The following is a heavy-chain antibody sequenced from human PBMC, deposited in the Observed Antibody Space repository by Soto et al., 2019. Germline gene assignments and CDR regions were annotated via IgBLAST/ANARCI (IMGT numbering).Heavy chain of an antibody. Sequence: GGSLRLSCAASGFSFSSYAMGWVRQAPGKGLEGVSGIRGRGGTTYYADSVKGRFTISRDNSKNTLFLQMDSLRAEDTAIYYCANGRATYGLLTHDYWGQGTLVTVSS. J-gene: IGHJ4*02. CDR1: GFSFSSYA. CDR3: ANGRATYGLLTHDY. V-gene: IGHV3-23*01. D-gene: IGHD3-10*01. CDR2: IRGRGGTT.